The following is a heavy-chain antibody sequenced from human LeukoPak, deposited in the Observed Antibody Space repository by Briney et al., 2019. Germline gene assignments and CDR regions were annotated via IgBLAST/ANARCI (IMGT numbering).Heavy chain of an antibody. Sequence: GGSLRLSCAASGFTFSSYAMSWVRQAPGKGLKWVSVIIGIGGSTYYADSATGRFTISRDNSKNTLYLDMNSLRAEDTAVYYCAKSHVLGFCSDGTCYGYFDYWGQGSLVTVSS. CDR2: IIGIGGST. CDR1: GFTFSSYA. CDR3: AKSHVLGFCSDGTCYGYFDY. J-gene: IGHJ4*02. V-gene: IGHV3-23*01. D-gene: IGHD2-15*01.